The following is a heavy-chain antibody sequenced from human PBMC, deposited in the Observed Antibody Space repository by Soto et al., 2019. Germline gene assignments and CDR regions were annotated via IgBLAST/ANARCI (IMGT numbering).Heavy chain of an antibody. CDR2: FIPILGKT. Sequence: QVQLVQSGAEVKEPGSSVKVSCKASGDTLNNFTVTWVRQAPGQGLEWMGTFIPILGKTNHAQKFQGRVTLSADTSTNTADMELSSLTSDDTAVYYCTRNKMALYPWGQGTLVTGSS. CDR1: GDTLNNFT. J-gene: IGHJ5*02. CDR3: TRNKMALYP. V-gene: IGHV1-69*02.